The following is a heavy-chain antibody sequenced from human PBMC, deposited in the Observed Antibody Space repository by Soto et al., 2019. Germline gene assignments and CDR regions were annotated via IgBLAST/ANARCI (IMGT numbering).Heavy chain of an antibody. J-gene: IGHJ4*02. CDR2: IYSGGST. CDR3: ARLLRYFDWLPKYYFDY. CDR1: GFKVSSHY. V-gene: IGHV3-66*01. Sequence: GELLRLFCADSGFKVSSHYMSCVRQAPGKGLEWVSVIYSGGSTYYADSGKGRFTISRDNSKNTLYLQMNSLRAEDTAVYYCARLLRYFDWLPKYYFDYWGQGT. D-gene: IGHD3-9*01.